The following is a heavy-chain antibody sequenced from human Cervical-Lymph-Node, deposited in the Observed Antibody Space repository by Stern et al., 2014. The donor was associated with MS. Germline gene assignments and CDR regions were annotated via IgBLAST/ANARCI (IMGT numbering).Heavy chain of an antibody. CDR2: ISFDGSHK. CDR3: AKDLGSGLVLNGFDI. Sequence: VQLVESGGGVVQPGRSLRLSCAASGFTFNSYGINWVRQAPGKGLAWVAVISFDGSHKYYADSVKGRFIISRDNSKKTVFLQMSSLRTEDTAVYYCAKDLGSGLVLNGFDIWGQGTMVTVSS. D-gene: IGHD3/OR15-3a*01. CDR1: GFTFNSYG. V-gene: IGHV3-30*18. J-gene: IGHJ3*02.